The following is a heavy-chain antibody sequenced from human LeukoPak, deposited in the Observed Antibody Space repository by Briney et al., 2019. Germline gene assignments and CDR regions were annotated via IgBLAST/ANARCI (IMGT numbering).Heavy chain of an antibody. V-gene: IGHV4-30-2*01. D-gene: IGHD2-2*01. CDR2: IYHSGST. J-gene: IGHJ4*02. CDR3: AKAIPNIVVVPAGVFDY. Sequence: SQTLSLTCAVSGGSISSGGYSWSWIRQPPGKGLEWIGYIYHSGSTYYNPSLKSRVITSVDRSKNQFSLKLRSVTAADTAVYYCAKAIPNIVVVPAGVFDYWGQGTLVTVSS. CDR1: GGSISSGGYS.